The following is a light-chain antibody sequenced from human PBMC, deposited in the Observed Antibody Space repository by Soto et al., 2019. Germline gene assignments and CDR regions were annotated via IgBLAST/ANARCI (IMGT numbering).Light chain of an antibody. CDR1: QSVLDRSNNRNY. Sequence: DVLRPQSPNSLAVSLGESATISCKSSQSVLDRSNNRNYLAWYQQKPGKAPNPLIYDASSLKSGVPARFSGSGSGTEFTLTISSLQPDDFATYYCQQYNTYSPFGQGTRLEIK. V-gene: IGKV1-5*01. CDR3: QQYNTYSP. CDR2: DAS. J-gene: IGKJ5*01.